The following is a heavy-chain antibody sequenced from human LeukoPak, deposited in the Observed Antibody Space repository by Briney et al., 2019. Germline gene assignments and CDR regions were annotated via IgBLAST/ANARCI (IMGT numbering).Heavy chain of an antibody. Sequence: SETLSLTCAVYGGSFSGYYWSWIRQPPGKGLEWIGEINRSGSTNYNPSLKSRVTISVDTSKNQFSLKLSSVTAADTAVYYCARGDGGGVTTEDYYYYYYMDVWGKGTTVTVSS. V-gene: IGHV4-34*01. CDR1: GGSFSGYY. D-gene: IGHD4-17*01. J-gene: IGHJ6*03. CDR3: ARGDGGGVTTEDYYYYYYMDV. CDR2: INRSGST.